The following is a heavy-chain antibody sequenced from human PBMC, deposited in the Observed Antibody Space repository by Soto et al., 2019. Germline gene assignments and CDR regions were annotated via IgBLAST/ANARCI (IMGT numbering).Heavy chain of an antibody. Sequence: PGGSLRLSCEASGFTFSIYAMSWVRQAPGKGLEWVSGITNGGGSTFYADSLKGRLTISRDNSKKTLYLQMNSLSADDTAVYYCAKSEGSGYHLEYFQHWGQGTLVTVSS. V-gene: IGHV3-23*01. CDR2: ITNGGGST. CDR1: GFTFSIYA. J-gene: IGHJ1*01. CDR3: AKSEGSGYHLEYFQH. D-gene: IGHD3-22*01.